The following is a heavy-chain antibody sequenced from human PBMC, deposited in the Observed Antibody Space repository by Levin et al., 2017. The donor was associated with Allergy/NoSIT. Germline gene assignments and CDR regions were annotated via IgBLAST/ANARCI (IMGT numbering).Heavy chain of an antibody. Sequence: PSETLSLTCTVSGGSISSYYWSWIRQPPGKGLEWIGYIYYSGSTNYNPSLKSRVTISVDTSKNQFSLKLSSVTAADTAVYYCARGGYCGGDCYSSRFDPWGQGTLVTVSS. D-gene: IGHD2-21*02. CDR2: IYYSGST. J-gene: IGHJ5*02. CDR1: GGSISSYY. CDR3: ARGGYCGGDCYSSRFDP. V-gene: IGHV4-59*01.